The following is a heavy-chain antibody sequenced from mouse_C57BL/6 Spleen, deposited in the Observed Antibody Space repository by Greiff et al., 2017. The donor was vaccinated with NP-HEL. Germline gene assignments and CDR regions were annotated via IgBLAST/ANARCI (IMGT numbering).Heavy chain of an antibody. D-gene: IGHD2-4*01. V-gene: IGHV1-82*01. Sequence: VQLQQSGPELVKPGASVKISCKASGYAFSSSWMNWVKQRPGKGLEWIGRIYPGDGDTNYNGKFKGKATLTADKSSSTAYMQLSSLTSEDSAVYFCARSYYYDYEGAMDYWGQGTSVTVSS. CDR3: ARSYYYDYEGAMDY. J-gene: IGHJ4*01. CDR1: GYAFSSSW. CDR2: IYPGDGDT.